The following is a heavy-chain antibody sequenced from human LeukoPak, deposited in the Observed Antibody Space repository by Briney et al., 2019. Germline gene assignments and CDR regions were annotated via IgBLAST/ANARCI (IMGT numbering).Heavy chain of an antibody. CDR3: AKDSGYDFSGWYFDL. V-gene: IGHV3-43*01. CDR2: ISWDGGST. CDR1: GFTFDDYT. D-gene: IGHD5-12*01. J-gene: IGHJ2*01. Sequence: GGSLRLSCAASGFTFDDYTMHWVRQAPGKGLEWVSLISWDGGSTYYADSVKGRFTISRDNRKNSLYLQMNSLRTEDTALYCCAKDSGYDFSGWYFDLWGRGALVTVSS.